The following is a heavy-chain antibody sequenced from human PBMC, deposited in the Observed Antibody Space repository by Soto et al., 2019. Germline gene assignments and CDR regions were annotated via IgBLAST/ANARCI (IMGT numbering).Heavy chain of an antibody. V-gene: IGHV4-30-4*01. D-gene: IGHD6-6*01. J-gene: IGHJ4*02. CDR2: IYYSGST. CDR1: GGSISSDAYY. CDR3: ARDRSNSPDYFDY. Sequence: QVQLQESGPRLVKPSQTLSLTCTVSGGSISSDAYYWTWIRQPPGKGLEWIGYIYYSGSTYYNPSLKSRLTISLDTSKNQFSLKLSSVSAADTAVYYCARDRSNSPDYFDYWGQGTLVTVSS.